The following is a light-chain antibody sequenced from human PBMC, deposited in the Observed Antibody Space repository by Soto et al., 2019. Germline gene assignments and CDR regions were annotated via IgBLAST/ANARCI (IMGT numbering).Light chain of an antibody. CDR2: GNN. J-gene: IGLJ1*01. CDR3: QSYDSTLSARYV. CDR1: GSNIGANYD. V-gene: IGLV1-40*01. Sequence: QSVLTQPPSVSGAPGQRVTISCTGSGSNIGANYDVHWYQHRPGTAPKLLIFGNNNRPSGVPDRFSGSKSGTSASLAITGLQAEDEGDYYCQSYDSTLSARYVFGTGTKVTVL.